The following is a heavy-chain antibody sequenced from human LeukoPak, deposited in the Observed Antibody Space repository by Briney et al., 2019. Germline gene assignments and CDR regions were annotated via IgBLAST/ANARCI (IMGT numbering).Heavy chain of an antibody. Sequence: SETLSLTCTVSGGSVSSGSYYWSWIRQPPGKGLEWIGYIYHSGSTNYNPSLKSRVTISVDTSKNQFSLKLSSVTAADTAVYYCARVEWGLLRFDYWGQGTLVTVSS. J-gene: IGHJ4*02. CDR1: GGSVSSGSYY. CDR3: ARVEWGLLRFDY. D-gene: IGHD1-26*01. V-gene: IGHV4-61*01. CDR2: IYHSGST.